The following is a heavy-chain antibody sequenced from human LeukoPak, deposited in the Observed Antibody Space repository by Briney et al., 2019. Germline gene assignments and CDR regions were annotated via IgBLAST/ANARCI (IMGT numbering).Heavy chain of an antibody. V-gene: IGHV3-23*01. CDR3: AKALWFGELLNYFDY. CDR2: ISGSGAGT. D-gene: IGHD3-10*01. Sequence: GGSLRLSCAASGFTFISYAMSWVRQAPGKGLEWVSVISGSGAGTHYADSVKGRFTISRDNSKNTVYLQLNSLGPGDTAVYYCAKALWFGELLNYFDYWGQGILVTVSS. J-gene: IGHJ4*02. CDR1: GFTFISYA.